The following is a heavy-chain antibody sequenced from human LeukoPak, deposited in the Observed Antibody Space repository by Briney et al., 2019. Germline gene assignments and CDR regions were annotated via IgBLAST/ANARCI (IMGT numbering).Heavy chain of an antibody. V-gene: IGHV3-23*01. D-gene: IGHD3-22*01. CDR1: GFTFSGYA. CDR3: AKDQYYYDSSGYPPNWYFDL. Sequence: GGSLRLSCAASGFTFSGYAMSWVRQAPGKGLEWVSAISGSGGSTDYADSVKGRFTISRDNSKNTLYLQMNSLRAEDTAVYYCAKDQYYYDSSGYPPNWYFDLWGRGTL. CDR2: ISGSGGST. J-gene: IGHJ2*01.